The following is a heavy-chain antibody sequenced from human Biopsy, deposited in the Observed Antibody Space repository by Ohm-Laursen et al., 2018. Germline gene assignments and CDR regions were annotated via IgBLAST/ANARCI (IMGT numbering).Heavy chain of an antibody. CDR1: GGSISSYY. Sequence: SDTLSLTCNVSGGSISSYYWSWIRQFPGKGLEWIGFIFYSGSTYYNPSLKSRTTISVDSSKNQFSLRLRSVTAADTAVYYCARGGNGYNYVTPGTWFDPWGRGTPVTVSS. D-gene: IGHD5-24*01. V-gene: IGHV4-59*07. J-gene: IGHJ5*02. CDR2: IFYSGST. CDR3: ARGGNGYNYVTPGTWFDP.